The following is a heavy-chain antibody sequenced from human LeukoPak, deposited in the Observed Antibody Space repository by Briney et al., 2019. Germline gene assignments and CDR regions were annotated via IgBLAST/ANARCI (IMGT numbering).Heavy chain of an antibody. CDR3: ARGGVVIATPFY. CDR2: IYYSGST. J-gene: IGHJ4*02. V-gene: IGHV4-59*01. D-gene: IGHD2-21*01. CDR1: GGSISSYY. Sequence: SETLSLTCTVSGGSISSYYWSWIRQPPGKGLEWIGYIYYSGSTNYNPSLKSRVTISVDTSKNQFSLKLSSVTAADTAVYHCARGGVVIATPFYWGQGTLVTVSS.